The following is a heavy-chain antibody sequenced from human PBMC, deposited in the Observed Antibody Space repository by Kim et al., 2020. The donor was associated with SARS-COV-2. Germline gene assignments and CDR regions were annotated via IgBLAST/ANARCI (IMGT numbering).Heavy chain of an antibody. CDR2: IWYDGSNT. D-gene: IGHD1-26*01. CDR1: GFTFSSYG. Sequence: GGSLRLSCAASGFTFSSYGMHWVRQAPGKGLEWVSFIWYDGSNTNYADSVKGRFTISRDNSENTVYLQMNSLRAEDTAVYYCARVRVVGATWGLDFDYWGQGTRVTVSS. J-gene: IGHJ4*02. CDR3: ARVRVVGATWGLDFDY. V-gene: IGHV3-33*01.